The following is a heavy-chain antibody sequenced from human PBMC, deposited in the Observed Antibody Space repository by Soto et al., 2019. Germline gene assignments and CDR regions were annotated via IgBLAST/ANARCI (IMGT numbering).Heavy chain of an antibody. D-gene: IGHD6-13*01. J-gene: IGHJ6*02. CDR1: GGTFSSYA. V-gene: IGHV1-69*13. Sequence: SVKVSCKASGGTFSSYAISWVRQAPGQGLEWMGGIIPIFGTANYAQKLQGRVTITADESTSTAYMELSSLRSEDTAVYYCARADTIADGTMSRYYYYGMDVWGQGTTVTVSS. CDR2: IIPIFGTA. CDR3: ARADTIADGTMSRYYYYGMDV.